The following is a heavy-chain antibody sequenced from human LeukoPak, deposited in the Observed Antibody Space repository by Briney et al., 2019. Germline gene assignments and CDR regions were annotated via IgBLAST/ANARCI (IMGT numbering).Heavy chain of an antibody. J-gene: IGHJ3*01. CDR2: IDWDGDK. V-gene: IGHV2-70*17. CDR3: ARIQPVFYGGHDAFDF. CDR1: GFSLNTRGMC. D-gene: IGHD2/OR15-2a*01. Sequence: SGPTLVKPTQTLTLTCTFSGFSLNTRGMCVSWIRQPPGKALEWLARIDWDGDKFYSTSRKTRLTISKDTSKKQGVLKVTNTDPVDTATYYCARIQPVFYGGHDAFDFWGQGTMVPVSS.